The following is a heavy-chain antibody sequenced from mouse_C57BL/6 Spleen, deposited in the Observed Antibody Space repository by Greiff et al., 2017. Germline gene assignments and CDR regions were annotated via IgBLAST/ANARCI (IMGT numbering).Heavy chain of an antibody. CDR2: ILPGSGST. V-gene: IGHV1-9*01. J-gene: IGHJ3*01. D-gene: IGHD1-1*01. CDR3: AGGDYYGSSYGAY. CDR1: GYTFTGYW. Sequence: QVQLHQSGAELMKPGASVKLSCKATGYTFTGYWIEWVKQRPGHGLEWIGEILPGSGSTNYNEKFKGKATFTADTSSNTAYMQLSSLTTEDSAIYYCAGGDYYGSSYGAYWGQGTLVTVSA.